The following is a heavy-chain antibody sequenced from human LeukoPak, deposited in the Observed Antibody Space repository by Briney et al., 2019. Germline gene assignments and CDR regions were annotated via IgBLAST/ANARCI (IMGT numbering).Heavy chain of an antibody. Sequence: GGSLRLSCAASGFTFSNYAMSWVRQAPGKGLEWVSAISDSGDSTFYADSVKGRFTISRDNSKNTLSLLMNSLRAEDTAVYYCAKDLAISIVRGIKDYWGQGTLITVSS. V-gene: IGHV3-23*01. CDR2: ISDSGDST. D-gene: IGHD3-10*01. CDR1: GFTFSNYA. J-gene: IGHJ4*02. CDR3: AKDLAISIVRGIKDY.